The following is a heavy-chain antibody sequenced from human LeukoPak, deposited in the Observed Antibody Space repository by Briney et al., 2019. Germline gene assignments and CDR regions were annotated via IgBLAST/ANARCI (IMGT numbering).Heavy chain of an antibody. CDR2: IFHSGST. D-gene: IGHD3-10*02. CDR3: ARMSGGMFNPVWFEP. J-gene: IGHJ5*02. V-gene: IGHV4-4*02. CDR1: SGSISSTNW. Sequence: PSETLSLTCAVSSGSISSTNWWSWVRQPPGKGLEWIGEIFHSGSTNYNPSLKSRVTVSIDTSKNQFSLKMTSVTAADTAVYYCARMSGGMFNPVWFEPWGQGTLVTVSS.